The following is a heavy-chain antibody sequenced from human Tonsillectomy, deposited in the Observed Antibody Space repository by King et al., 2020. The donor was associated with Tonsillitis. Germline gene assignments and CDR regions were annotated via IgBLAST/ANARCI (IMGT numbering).Heavy chain of an antibody. Sequence: VQLVESGGGLVQPGGSLRLSCAASGFTFSSDAMSWVRQAPVKGLEWVSAISGSGGSTYYADSVKGRFTISRDNSKKPLYLQMNSRRAEDTAVYYCAKGPVVDFWSGYYLYYFDYWGQGTLVTVSS. V-gene: IGHV3-23*04. CDR3: AKGPVVDFWSGYYLYYFDY. D-gene: IGHD3-3*01. J-gene: IGHJ4*02. CDR2: ISGSGGST. CDR1: GFTFSSDA.